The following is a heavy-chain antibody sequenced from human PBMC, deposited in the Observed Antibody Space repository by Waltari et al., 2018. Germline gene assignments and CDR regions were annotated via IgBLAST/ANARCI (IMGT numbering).Heavy chain of an antibody. J-gene: IGHJ4*02. Sequence: QVQLQQSGPGLVKPSQTLSLTCAISGDSVSSNRAAWDWLRQSPSRGLEWLGRTYYRSKWYSHYAESVKSRMTINADTSKNEFSLQLTSVSPEDTGLYFCARTTITVFGVVVGALDNWGPGTLVTVSS. CDR2: TYYRSKWYS. D-gene: IGHD3-3*01. CDR1: GDSVSSNRAA. CDR3: ARTTITVFGVVVGALDN. V-gene: IGHV6-1*01.